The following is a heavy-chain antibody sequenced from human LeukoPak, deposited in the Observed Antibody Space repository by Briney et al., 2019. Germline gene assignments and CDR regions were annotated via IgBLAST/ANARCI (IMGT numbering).Heavy chain of an antibody. Sequence: ASVKVSCKASGYTFTSYYMHWVRQAPGQGLEWMGIINPSGGSTSYAQKFQGRVTMTRDTSTSTVYMELSSLRSEDTAVYYCVVVVTAIRAFDYWGQGTLVTVSS. CDR1: GYTFTSYY. J-gene: IGHJ4*02. V-gene: IGHV1-46*01. D-gene: IGHD2-21*02. CDR3: VVVVTAIRAFDY. CDR2: INPSGGST.